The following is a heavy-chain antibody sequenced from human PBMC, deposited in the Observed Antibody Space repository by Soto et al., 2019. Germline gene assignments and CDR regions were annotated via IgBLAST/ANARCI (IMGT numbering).Heavy chain of an antibody. CDR1: GFNVISNY. V-gene: IGHV3-53*01. Sequence: GGSLRLSYTASGFNVISNYVSWVRQTPGKGLEWVSVIYSGGSTYYADSVKGRFTISRDNSKNTLYLQMNSLRAEDTAVYYCARGPPGSSWYFWGSYYYGMDVWGQGTTVTV. J-gene: IGHJ6*02. D-gene: IGHD6-13*01. CDR3: ARGPPGSSWYFWGSYYYGMDV. CDR2: IYSGGST.